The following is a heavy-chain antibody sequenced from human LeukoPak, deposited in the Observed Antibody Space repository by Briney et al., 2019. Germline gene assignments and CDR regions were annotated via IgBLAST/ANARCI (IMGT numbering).Heavy chain of an antibody. CDR3: AGNYGDYGYYYYYMDV. J-gene: IGHJ6*03. D-gene: IGHD4-17*01. Sequence: PSETLSLTCTVSGGSISSSSYYWGWIRQPPGKGLEWIGSIYYSGSTYYNPSLKSRVTISVDTSKNQFSLKLSSVTAADTAVYYCAGNYGDYGYYYYYMDVWGKGTTVTVSS. V-gene: IGHV4-39*07. CDR1: GGSISSSSYY. CDR2: IYYSGST.